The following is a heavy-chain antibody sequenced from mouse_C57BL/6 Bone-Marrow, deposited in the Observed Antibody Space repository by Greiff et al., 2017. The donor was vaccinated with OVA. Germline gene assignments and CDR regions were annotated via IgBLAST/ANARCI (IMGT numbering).Heavy chain of an antibody. CDR1: GYTFTSYG. CDR2: IYPRSGNT. CDR3: ARDYYYGSWFAY. J-gene: IGHJ3*01. Sequence: VHLVESGAELARPGASVKLSCKASGYTFTSYGISWVKQRTGQGLEWIGEIYPRSGNTYYNGKFKGKATLTADKSSSPAYMELRSLTSEDSAVYFCARDYYYGSWFAYWGQGTLVTVSA. V-gene: IGHV1-81*01. D-gene: IGHD1-1*01.